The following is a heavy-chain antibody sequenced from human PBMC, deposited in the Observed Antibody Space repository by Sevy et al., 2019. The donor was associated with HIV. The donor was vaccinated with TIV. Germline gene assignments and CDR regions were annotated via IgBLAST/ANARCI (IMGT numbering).Heavy chain of an antibody. Sequence: GGSLRLSCAASGFTFSDYYMSWIRQAPGKGLEWVSYISSSGSTIYYADSVKCRFTISRDNAKNSLYLQMNSLRAEDTAVYYCARAFYYGSGCMDVWGQGTTVTVSS. CDR1: GFTFSDYY. CDR3: ARAFYYGSGCMDV. CDR2: ISSSGSTI. J-gene: IGHJ6*02. V-gene: IGHV3-11*01. D-gene: IGHD3-10*01.